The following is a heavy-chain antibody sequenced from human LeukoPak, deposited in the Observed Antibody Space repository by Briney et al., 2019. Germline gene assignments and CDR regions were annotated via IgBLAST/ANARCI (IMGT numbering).Heavy chain of an antibody. D-gene: IGHD4-17*01. CDR2: INSDGSST. Sequence: PGGSLRLSCAASGFTFSNYWMHCVRQAPGKGLVWVSRINSDGSSTSYADSVKGRFTISRDNAKNTLYLQMNSLRAEDTAVYYCARDDYGDFTFDPWGQGTLVTVSS. CDR3: ARDDYGDFTFDP. V-gene: IGHV3-74*01. J-gene: IGHJ5*02. CDR1: GFTFSNYW.